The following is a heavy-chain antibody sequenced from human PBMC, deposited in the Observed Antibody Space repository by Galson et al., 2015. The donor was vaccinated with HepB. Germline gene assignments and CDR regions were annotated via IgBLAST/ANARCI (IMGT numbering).Heavy chain of an antibody. J-gene: IGHJ2*01. D-gene: IGHD3-22*01. CDR2: INSDGSGT. CDR1: GFTFSTYW. Sequence: SLRLSCAASGFTFSTYWIHWVRQAPGKGLVWVSRINSDGSGTTYADSVEGRFTISRDNAKNTLYLQMNSLRAEDTAVYYCARDTTYYDSSGYYLWGYIDLWGRGTLVTVSS. CDR3: ARDTTYYDSSGYYLWGYIDL. V-gene: IGHV3-74*01.